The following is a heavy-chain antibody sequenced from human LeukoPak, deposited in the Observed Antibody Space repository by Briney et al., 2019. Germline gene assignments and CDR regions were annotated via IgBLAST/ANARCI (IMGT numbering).Heavy chain of an antibody. CDR3: ATYHITMVRGTSNWFDP. J-gene: IGHJ5*02. CDR1: GGSISSYY. V-gene: IGHV4-59*08. D-gene: IGHD3-10*01. Sequence: SETLSLTCTVSGGSISSYYWGWIRQPTGKGLEWSGYIYYSGSTNYNPSLKSRVTISVDTSKNQFSLKLSSVTAADTAVYYCATYHITMVRGTSNWFDPWGQGTLVTVSS. CDR2: IYYSGST.